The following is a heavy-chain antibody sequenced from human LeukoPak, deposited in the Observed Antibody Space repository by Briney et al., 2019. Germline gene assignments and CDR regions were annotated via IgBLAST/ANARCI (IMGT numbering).Heavy chain of an antibody. D-gene: IGHD1-26*01. CDR2: ISYDGSNK. CDR1: GFTFSSYA. Sequence: GRSLRLSCAASGFTFSSYAMHWVRQAPGKGLEWVAVISYDGSNKYYADSVKGRFTISRDNSKNTLYLQMNSLRAEDTAVYYCAKDGHSGPDVWGKGTTVTVSS. J-gene: IGHJ6*04. CDR3: AKDGHSGPDV. V-gene: IGHV3-30-3*01.